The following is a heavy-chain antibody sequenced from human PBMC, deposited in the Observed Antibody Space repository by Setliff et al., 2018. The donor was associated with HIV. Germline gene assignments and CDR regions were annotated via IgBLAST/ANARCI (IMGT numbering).Heavy chain of an antibody. V-gene: IGHV4-34*01. CDR1: GGSFSDYS. D-gene: IGHD6-13*01. Sequence: SETLSLTCAVYGGSFSDYSWSWIRQPPGKGLEWIGEISYSGSTNYNPSLKSRVTMSVDTSKSQFSLKLSSVTAADTAVYYCAREWVVGSSWYVDYWGQGTLVTVSS. CDR2: ISYSGST. CDR3: AREWVVGSSWYVDY. J-gene: IGHJ4*02.